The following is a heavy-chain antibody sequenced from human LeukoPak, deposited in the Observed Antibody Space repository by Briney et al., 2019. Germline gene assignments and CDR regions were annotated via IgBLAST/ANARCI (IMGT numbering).Heavy chain of an antibody. V-gene: IGHV1-69*04. CDR2: IIPILGIA. CDR1: GGTFSSYA. CDR3: AIDHLVGSYYYGSGRNDY. J-gene: IGHJ4*02. D-gene: IGHD3-10*01. Sequence: ASVKVSCKASGGTFSSYAISWVRQAPGQGLEWMGRIIPILGIANYAQKFQGRVTITADKSTSTAYMELSSLRSEDTAVYYCAIDHLVGSYYYGSGRNDYWGQGTLVTVSS.